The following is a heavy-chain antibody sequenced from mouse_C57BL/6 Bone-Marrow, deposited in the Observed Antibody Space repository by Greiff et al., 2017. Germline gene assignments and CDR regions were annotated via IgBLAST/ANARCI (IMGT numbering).Heavy chain of an antibody. J-gene: IGHJ3*01. V-gene: IGHV2-6*01. CDR3: ASYDYDGFAY. Sequence: VMLVESGPGLVAPSQSLSITCTVSGFSLTSYGVDWVRQSPGKGLEWLGVIWGVGSTNYNSALKSRLSISKDNSKSQVCLKMNSLQTDDTAMYYCASYDYDGFAYWGQGTLVTVSA. D-gene: IGHD2-4*01. CDR2: IWGVGST. CDR1: GFSLTSYG.